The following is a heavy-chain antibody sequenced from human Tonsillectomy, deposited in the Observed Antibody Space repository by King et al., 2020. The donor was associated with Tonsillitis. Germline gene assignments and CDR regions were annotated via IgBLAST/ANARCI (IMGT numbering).Heavy chain of an antibody. V-gene: IGHV3-30*18. J-gene: IGHJ4*02. Sequence: VQLVESGGGVVQPGRSLRLSCAASGFTFSSYGMHWVRQAPGKGLEWVAVISYDGSNKYHADSVKGRFTISRDNSKNTLYLQMNRRRAEDTAVYYCAKERRHYYGSDMGVDYWGQGTLVTVSS. CDR2: ISYDGSNK. CDR1: GFTFSSYG. CDR3: AKERRHYYGSDMGVDY. D-gene: IGHD3-10*01.